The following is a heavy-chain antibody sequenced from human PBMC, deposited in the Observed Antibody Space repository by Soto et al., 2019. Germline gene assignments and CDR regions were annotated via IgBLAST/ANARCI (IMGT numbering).Heavy chain of an antibody. J-gene: IGHJ6*02. Sequence: SVKVSCKASGGTFSSYAISWVRQAPGQGLEWMGGIIPIFGTANYAQKFQGRVTITADKSTSTAYMELSSLRSEGTAVYYCARDQGIQLLYGYFMDVWGQGTTVTVSS. CDR1: GGTFSSYA. V-gene: IGHV1-69*06. CDR3: ARDQGIQLLYGYFMDV. CDR2: IIPIFGTA. D-gene: IGHD5-18*01.